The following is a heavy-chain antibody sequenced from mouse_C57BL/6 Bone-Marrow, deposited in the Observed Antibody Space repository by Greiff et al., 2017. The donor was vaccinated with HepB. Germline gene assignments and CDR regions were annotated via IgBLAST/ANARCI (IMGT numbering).Heavy chain of an antibody. J-gene: IGHJ2*01. CDR1: GYTFTSYW. Sequence: QVHVKQPGAELVKPGASVKLSCKASGYTFTSYWLHWVKQRPGQGLEWIGMIHPNSGSTNYNEKFKSKANLTVDKSSSTAYMQLSSLTSEDSAVYYCARGGYLFYWGQGTTLTVSS. CDR2: IHPNSGST. V-gene: IGHV1-64*01. CDR3: ARGGYLFY. D-gene: IGHD2-2*01.